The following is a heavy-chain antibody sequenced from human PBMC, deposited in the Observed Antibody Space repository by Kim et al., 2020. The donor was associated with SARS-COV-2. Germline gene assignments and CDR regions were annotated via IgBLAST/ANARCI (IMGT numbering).Heavy chain of an antibody. Sequence: SETLSLTCTVSSGSISSYYWTWIRQPPGKGLEWIGYIYYSGSTNYNPSLKSRVTISIDTSKNQFSLKLTSVTAADTAVYYCARDFTSYYYGMDVWGQGTT. CDR1: SGSISSYY. V-gene: IGHV4-59*01. CDR3: ARDFTSYYYGMDV. J-gene: IGHJ6*02. CDR2: IYYSGST.